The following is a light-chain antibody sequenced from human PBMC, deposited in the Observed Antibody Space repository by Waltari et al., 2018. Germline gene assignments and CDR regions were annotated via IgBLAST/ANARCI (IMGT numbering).Light chain of an antibody. CDR2: GSS. CDR1: QSVSNNY. Sequence: EIVLTQSPGTLSLSPGERATLSCRASQSVSNNYLAWYQQRPGQAPRLLIHGSSSRATGIPDRFSGSGSGTDFTLTISRLEPEDLAVYYCQQYGRSWNTFGQGTKLEIK. CDR3: QQYGRSWNT. V-gene: IGKV3-20*01. J-gene: IGKJ2*01.